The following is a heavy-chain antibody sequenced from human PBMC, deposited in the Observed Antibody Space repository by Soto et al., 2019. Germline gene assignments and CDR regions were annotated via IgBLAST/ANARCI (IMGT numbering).Heavy chain of an antibody. J-gene: IGHJ4*02. CDR3: AKVGTGGYYGSGSYYTRY. CDR2: ISGSGGST. V-gene: IGHV3-23*01. Sequence: EVQLLESGGGLVQPGGSLRLSCAASGFTFSSYAMSWVRQAPGKGLEWVSAISGSGGSTYYADSVKGRFTISRDNSKNPLDLQMNSLSADDTAVYYCAKVGTGGYYGSGSYYTRYWGQGTLVTVSS. CDR1: GFTFSSYA. D-gene: IGHD3-10*01.